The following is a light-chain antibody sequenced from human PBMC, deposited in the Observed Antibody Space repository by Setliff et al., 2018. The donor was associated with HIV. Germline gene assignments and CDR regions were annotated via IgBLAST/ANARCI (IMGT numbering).Light chain of an antibody. V-gene: IGLV2-14*01. CDR3: SSYAITTTRP. Sequence: QSVPTQPASVSGSPGQSITISCTGTTRDVGGYNYVSWYQQHPGNAPKLIIYEVRTRPSGVSNRCSGSKSGNTASLTISGLQAEDEADYYCSSYAITTTRPFGSGTKVTV. CDR2: EVR. CDR1: TRDVGGYNY. J-gene: IGLJ1*01.